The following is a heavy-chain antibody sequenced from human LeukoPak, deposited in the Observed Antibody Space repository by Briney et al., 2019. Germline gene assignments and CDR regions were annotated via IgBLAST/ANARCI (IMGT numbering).Heavy chain of an antibody. D-gene: IGHD3-9*01. CDR3: AREHYDILAPYYYYGMDV. Sequence: SQTLSHTCTVSGGSISSGGYYWSWIRQHPGKGLEWIGYIYYSGSTYYNPSLKSRVTISVDTSKNQFSLKLSSVTAADTAVYYCAREHYDILAPYYYYGMDVWGQGTTVTVSS. CDR1: GGSISSGGYY. CDR2: IYYSGST. J-gene: IGHJ6*02. V-gene: IGHV4-31*03.